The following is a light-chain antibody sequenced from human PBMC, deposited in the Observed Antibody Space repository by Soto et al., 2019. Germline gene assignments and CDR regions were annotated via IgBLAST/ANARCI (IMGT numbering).Light chain of an antibody. CDR1: QTISSGF. CDR3: QQRSNWPWT. V-gene: IGKV3D-20*02. J-gene: IGKJ1*01. Sequence: EIVLTQSPGILYLSPGDRATLSCRVSQTISSGFLAWYQQKVGQAPRLLIYDASNRATGIPVRFSGSGSGTDYTLTITNLESEDFAVYYCQQRSNWPWTFGQGTKVDIK. CDR2: DAS.